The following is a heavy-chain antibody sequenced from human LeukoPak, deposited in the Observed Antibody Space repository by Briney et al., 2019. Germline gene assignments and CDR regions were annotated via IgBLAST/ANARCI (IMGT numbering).Heavy chain of an antibody. CDR1: GGSMTNYY. J-gene: IGHJ4*02. Sequence: NSSETLSLTCSVSGGSMTNYYWTWIRQSPGKGLEWIGYIYYSGSTNYNPPLKSRVTISVDTSKNQFSLKLSSVTAADTAVYYCARAHGYSTGFDYWGQETLVTVSS. D-gene: IGHD6-19*01. V-gene: IGHV4-59*01. CDR2: IYYSGST. CDR3: ARAHGYSTGFDY.